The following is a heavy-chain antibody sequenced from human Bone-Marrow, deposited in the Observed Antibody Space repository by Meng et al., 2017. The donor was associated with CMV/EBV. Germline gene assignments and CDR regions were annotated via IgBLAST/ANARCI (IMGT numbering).Heavy chain of an antibody. CDR2: IYYNGNT. Sequence: SETLSLTCTVSGDPISNYYWSWIRQPPGKGLEWIGYIYYNGNTNYNPSLKSRVTMSGDTSKNQFSLKLSSVTAADTAVYYCASSRCSSTSCHKYYYYYGMDVWGQGTTVTVSS. CDR3: ASSRCSSTSCHKYYYYYGMDV. D-gene: IGHD2-2*02. CDR1: GDPISNYY. V-gene: IGHV4-59*01. J-gene: IGHJ6*02.